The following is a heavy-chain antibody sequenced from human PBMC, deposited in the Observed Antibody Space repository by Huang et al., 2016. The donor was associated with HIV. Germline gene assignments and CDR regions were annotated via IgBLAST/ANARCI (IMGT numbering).Heavy chain of an antibody. CDR2: LDPEETKC. CDR3: ATGIGVVAVGAAFDV. V-gene: IGHV1-24*01. J-gene: IGHJ3*01. Sequence: QVQVVQSGVEVRKPGASVKVSCKVSGYTLTKLSRNWVRQAPGNGLQCMGGLDPEETKCSYAQKFQGRGTMTEDTSTDTAYMGLSSLRSEDTAVYYCATGIGVVAVGAAFDVWGQGTVVTVSS. D-gene: IGHD2-15*01. CDR1: GYTLTKLS.